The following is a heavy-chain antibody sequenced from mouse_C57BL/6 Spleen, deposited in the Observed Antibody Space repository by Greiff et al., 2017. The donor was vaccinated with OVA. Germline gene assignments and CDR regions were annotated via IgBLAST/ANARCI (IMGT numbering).Heavy chain of an antibody. D-gene: IGHD1-1*02. CDR2: IYPRSGNT. CDR1: GYTFTSYG. J-gene: IGHJ4*01. Sequence: QVQLQQSGAELARPGASVKLSCKASGYTFTSYGISWVKQRPGQGLEWIGEIYPRSGNTYYNEKFKGKATLTADKSSSTAYMGLRSLTSEDSAVYFCAGGGYYAMDYWGQGTSVTVSS. V-gene: IGHV1-81*01. CDR3: AGGGYYAMDY.